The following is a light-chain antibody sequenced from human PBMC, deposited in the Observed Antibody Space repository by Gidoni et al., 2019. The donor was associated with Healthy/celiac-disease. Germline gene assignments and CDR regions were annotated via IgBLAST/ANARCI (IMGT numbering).Light chain of an antibody. J-gene: IGKJ1*01. CDR1: QSVRSN. CDR3: QQYNNWPKT. CDR2: GAS. V-gene: IGKV3-15*01. Sequence: EIVMKQSPATLSVSPGERATLSCRASQSVRSNLAWYQQKPGQAPRLLIYGASTRATSIPARFSGSGSGTEFTLTISSLQSEDFAVYYCQQYNNWPKTFGQGTKVEI.